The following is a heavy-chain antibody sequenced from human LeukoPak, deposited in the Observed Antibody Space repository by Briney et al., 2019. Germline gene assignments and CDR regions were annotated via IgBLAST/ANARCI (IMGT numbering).Heavy chain of an antibody. J-gene: IGHJ4*02. V-gene: IGHV3-11*05. CDR2: ISSSSSYT. CDR3: ARAGGYYYDSSGYYYAEEYYFDY. D-gene: IGHD3-22*01. CDR1: GFTFSDYY. Sequence: GGSLRLSCAASGFTFSDYYMSWIRQAPGKGLEWVSYISSSSSYTNYADSVKGRFTISRDNAKNSLFLQMNSLRAEDTAVYYCARAGGYYYDSSGYYYAEEYYFDYWGQGTLVTVSS.